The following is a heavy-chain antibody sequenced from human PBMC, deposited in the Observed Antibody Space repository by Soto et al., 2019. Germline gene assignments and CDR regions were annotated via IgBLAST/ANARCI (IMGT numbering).Heavy chain of an antibody. Sequence: GASVKVSCKASGYTFTSYGISWVRQAPGQGLEWMGWISAYNGNTNYAQKLQGRVTMTTDTSTSTAYMELRSLRSDDTAVYYCARDRATWYSGSYSAFDIWGQGTMVTV. V-gene: IGHV1-18*01. CDR1: GYTFTSYG. CDR3: ARDRATWYSGSYSAFDI. CDR2: ISAYNGNT. D-gene: IGHD1-26*01. J-gene: IGHJ3*02.